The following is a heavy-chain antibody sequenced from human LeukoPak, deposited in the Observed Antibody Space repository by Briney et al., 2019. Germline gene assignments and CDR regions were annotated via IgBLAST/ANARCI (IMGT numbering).Heavy chain of an antibody. J-gene: IGHJ4*02. CDR1: GFPFGNEA. D-gene: IGHD4-11*01. Sequence: GGSLRLSWAASGFPFGNEAMSWVRQSPERGLEWVSSISPGGGTTYYADSVKGRFTISRDNSKNTLYVQMNSLRAEDTAVYYCAKVRSGSSNWALRIFDNWGQGTLVSVSS. CDR2: ISPGGGTT. CDR3: AKVRSGSSNWALRIFDN. V-gene: IGHV3-23*01.